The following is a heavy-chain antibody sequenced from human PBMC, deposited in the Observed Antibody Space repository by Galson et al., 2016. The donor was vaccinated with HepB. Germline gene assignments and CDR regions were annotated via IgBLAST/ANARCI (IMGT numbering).Heavy chain of an antibody. CDR2: IWYDGSNK. D-gene: IGHD1-26*01. CDR1: GFTFSSYG. Sequence: SLRLSCAASGFTFSSYGMHWVRQAPGKGLEWVAVIWYDGSNKYYADSVKGRFTVSRDNSKNTLYLQMNSLRAEDTAVYYCARGRIVGATRVAEYFQHWGQGTLLTVSS. CDR3: ARGRIVGATRVAEYFQH. V-gene: IGHV3-33*01. J-gene: IGHJ1*01.